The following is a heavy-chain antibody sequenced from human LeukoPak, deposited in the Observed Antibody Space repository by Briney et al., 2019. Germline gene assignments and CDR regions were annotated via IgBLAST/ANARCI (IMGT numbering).Heavy chain of an antibody. CDR3: AKVFRGVVAGTYFDY. J-gene: IGHJ4*02. D-gene: IGHD6-19*01. Sequence: PGGALRLSCAASGFTFDDYAMHWGRPAPGKGLGWGSLISGDVGSTFYADSVNGRCTISRENTKNSLYLQMNSLRTEDTALYYCAKVFRGVVAGTYFDYSGQGTLVTVSS. V-gene: IGHV3-43*02. CDR2: ISGDVGST. CDR1: GFTFDDYA.